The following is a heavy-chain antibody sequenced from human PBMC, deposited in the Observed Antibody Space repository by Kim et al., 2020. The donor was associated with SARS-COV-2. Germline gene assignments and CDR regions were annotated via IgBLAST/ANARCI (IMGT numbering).Heavy chain of an antibody. CDR3: ATGAAAAEYYYYAMDV. D-gene: IGHD6-25*01. V-gene: IGHV3-9*01. CDR1: GFTFDDYA. Sequence: GGSLRLSCAASGFTFDDYAMHWVRQAPGKGLEWVSGISWNSGSIGYADSVKGRFTISRDNAKNSLYLQMNSLRAEDTALYYCATGAAAAEYYYYAMDVLG. J-gene: IGHJ6*01. CDR2: ISWNSGSI.